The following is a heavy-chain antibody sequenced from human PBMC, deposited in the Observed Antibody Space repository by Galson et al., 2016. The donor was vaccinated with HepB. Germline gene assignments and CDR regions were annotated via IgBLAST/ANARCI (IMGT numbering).Heavy chain of an antibody. Sequence: PALVKPTQTLTLTCTFSGFSLSSTGMRVSWIRQPPGKALEWLARIDWDDDKFYSTSLKTRLTITKDTSKNQVVLTMTNMDPVDTATYYCAHSRNDCYYYYNMDVGGGGTTLTVSS. CDR1: GFSLSSTGMR. V-gene: IGHV2-70*04. CDR3: AHSRNDCYYYYNMDV. D-gene: IGHD1-1*01. CDR2: IDWDDDK. J-gene: IGHJ6*03.